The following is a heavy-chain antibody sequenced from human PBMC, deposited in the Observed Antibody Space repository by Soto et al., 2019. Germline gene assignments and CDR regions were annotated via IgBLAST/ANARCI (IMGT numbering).Heavy chain of an antibody. CDR3: VKEGYSSSWYLEES. CDR2: ISSNGGST. D-gene: IGHD6-13*01. CDR1: GFTFSSYA. Sequence: GGSLRLSCSASGFTFSSYAMHWVRQAPGKGLEYVSAISSNGGSTYYADSVKGRFTISRDNSKNTLYLQMSSLRAEDTAVYYYVKEGYSSSWYLEESWGQGTLVTVSS. J-gene: IGHJ4*02. V-gene: IGHV3-64D*09.